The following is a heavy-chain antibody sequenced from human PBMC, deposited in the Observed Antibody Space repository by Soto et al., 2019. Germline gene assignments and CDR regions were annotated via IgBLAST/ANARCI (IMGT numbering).Heavy chain of an antibody. CDR2: IWSDGSDK. V-gene: IGHV3-33*01. CDR3: ARGRRSGDLPLSY. Sequence: VGSRSLSCAASGFTFKSYDMHWVRQAPGKGLEWVAVIWSDGSDKKFADSVKGRFAISRDNSKNTLYLQMNSLRAEDTAVYYCARGRRSGDLPLSYRGHGTLVTVSS. D-gene: IGHD3-10*01. CDR1: GFTFKSYD. J-gene: IGHJ4*01.